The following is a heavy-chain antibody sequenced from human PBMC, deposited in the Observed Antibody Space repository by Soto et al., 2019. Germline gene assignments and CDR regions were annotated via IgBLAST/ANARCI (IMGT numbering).Heavy chain of an antibody. V-gene: IGHV1-18*04. Sequence: QVQLVQSGAEVKKPGASVKVSCKASGYTFTSHSIIWVRRAPGEGLEWVGWISAYNGYTNSAENFQGRVTMTTDASTNTAYMELRSLRSDDTAVYYCERVGYYYGSGSYVFDPWGQGTLVTVSS. CDR3: ERVGYYYGSGSYVFDP. D-gene: IGHD3-10*01. CDR2: ISAYNGYT. CDR1: GYTFTSHS. J-gene: IGHJ5*02.